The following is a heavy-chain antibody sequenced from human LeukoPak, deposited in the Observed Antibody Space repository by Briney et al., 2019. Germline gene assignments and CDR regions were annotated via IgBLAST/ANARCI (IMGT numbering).Heavy chain of an antibody. CDR2: IRYDGSNK. V-gene: IGHV3-30*02. D-gene: IGHD4-11*01. CDR1: GFTFSSYG. CDR3: AKVDPNLTTVTTPYY. J-gene: IGHJ4*02. Sequence: PGGSLRLSCAASGFTFSSYGMHWVRQAPGKGLEWVAFIRYDGSNKYYADSVKGRFTISRDNSKNTLYLQMNSLRAEDTAVYYCAKVDPNLTTVTTPYYWGQGTLVTVSS.